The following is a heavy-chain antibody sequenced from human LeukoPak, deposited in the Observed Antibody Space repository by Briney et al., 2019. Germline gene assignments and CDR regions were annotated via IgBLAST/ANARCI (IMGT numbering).Heavy chain of an antibody. CDR2: ISGSGGST. Sequence: GGSLRLSCAASGFTFSSYAMSWVRQAPGKGLEWVSAISGSGGSTYYADSVKGRFTISRDNSKNTLYLQMSSLRAEDTAVYYCAKADYDFWSGYDYWGQGTLVTVSS. V-gene: IGHV3-23*01. J-gene: IGHJ4*02. D-gene: IGHD3-3*01. CDR1: GFTFSSYA. CDR3: AKADYDFWSGYDY.